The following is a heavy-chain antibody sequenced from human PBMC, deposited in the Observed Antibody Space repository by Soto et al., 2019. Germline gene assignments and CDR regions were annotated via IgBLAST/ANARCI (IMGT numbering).Heavy chain of an antibody. Sequence: GGSLRLSCAASGFTFSSYWMHWVRQAPGKGLVWVSRINSDGSSTSYADSVKGRFTISRDNAKNTLYLQMNSLRAEDTAVYYCARVRSSYYDILTGYHALGAFDIWGQGTMVTVSS. J-gene: IGHJ3*02. D-gene: IGHD3-9*01. CDR1: GFTFSSYW. CDR2: INSDGSST. CDR3: ARVRSSYYDILTGYHALGAFDI. V-gene: IGHV3-74*01.